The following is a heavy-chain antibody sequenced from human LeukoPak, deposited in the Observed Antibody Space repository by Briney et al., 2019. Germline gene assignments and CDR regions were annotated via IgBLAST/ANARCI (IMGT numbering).Heavy chain of an antibody. V-gene: IGHV3-21*01. J-gene: IGHJ4*02. CDR1: GFSFSTYW. CDR2: ISSSSSYI. Sequence: GGSLRLSCAASGFSFSTYWMFWVRQVPGKGLEWVSSISSSSSYIYYADSVKGRFTISRDNAKNSLYLQMNSLRAEDTAVYYCARDRYYDFGGGQGTLVTVSS. D-gene: IGHD3-3*01. CDR3: ARDRYYDFG.